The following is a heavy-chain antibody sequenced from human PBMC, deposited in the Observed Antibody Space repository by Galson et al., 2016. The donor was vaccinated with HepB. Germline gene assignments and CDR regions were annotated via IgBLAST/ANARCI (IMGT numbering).Heavy chain of an antibody. D-gene: IGHD3-10*01. CDR2: IYYSGNT. CDR1: GGSISSSNSY. CDR3: ARRRGLLFTGHFDS. J-gene: IGHJ4*02. V-gene: IGHV4-39*01. Sequence: SETLSLTCTVSGGSISSSNSYWGWIRQPPGKGLEWIGSIYYSGNTYYSPSLESRISISVDTSKSQFSLHLTSVTAADTAAYYCARRRGLLFTGHFDSWGQGTLVTVSS.